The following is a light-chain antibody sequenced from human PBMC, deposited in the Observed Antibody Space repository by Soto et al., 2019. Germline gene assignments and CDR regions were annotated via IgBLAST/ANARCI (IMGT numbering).Light chain of an antibody. J-gene: IGKJ1*01. CDR2: LAS. V-gene: IGKV4-1*01. Sequence: DIVMTQSPDSLAVSLGERATINCKSSQSVLYNSNNKNYLAWCQQKPGQPPKLLIYLASTRESGVTDRFSGSGSGTDFTLTISSLQAEDVAVYYCQQYYSNPRTFGQGTKVEIK. CDR3: QQYYSNPRT. CDR1: QSVLYNSNNKNY.